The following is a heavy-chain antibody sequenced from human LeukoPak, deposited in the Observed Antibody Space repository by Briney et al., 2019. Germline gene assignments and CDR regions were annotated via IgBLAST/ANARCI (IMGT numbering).Heavy chain of an antibody. Sequence: ASVKVSCKASGYTFTSYYMHWVRQAPGQGLEWMGIINPSGGSTSYAQKFQGRVTMTRDTSTSTVYMELSSLRSEDTAVYYCARDVAKTSIAARRGYYYYMDVWGKGTTVTVSS. D-gene: IGHD6-6*01. V-gene: IGHV1-46*01. J-gene: IGHJ6*03. CDR1: GYTFTSYY. CDR3: ARDVAKTSIAARRGYYYYMDV. CDR2: INPSGGST.